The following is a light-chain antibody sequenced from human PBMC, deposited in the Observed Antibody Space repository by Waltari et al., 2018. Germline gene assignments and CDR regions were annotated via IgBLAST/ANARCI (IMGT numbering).Light chain of an antibody. CDR3: YSYAGNSTYV. Sequence: QSALAQPASVSGSPGQSITVSCTGTNAEFGTSDLVSWYQVHPGKAPKLIIFEVRQLPSGVSPRFSGSKSGYAASLTISGLQTEDEADYFCYSYAGNSTYVFGSGTRVTVL. CDR2: EVR. V-gene: IGLV2-23*02. J-gene: IGLJ1*01. CDR1: NAEFGTSDL.